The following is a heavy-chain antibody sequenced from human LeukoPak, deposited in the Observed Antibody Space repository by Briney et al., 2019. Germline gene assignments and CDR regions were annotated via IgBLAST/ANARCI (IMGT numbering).Heavy chain of an antibody. V-gene: IGHV5-51*01. Sequence: KIGESLKISCQGSGYSFTTYWIGWVRQMPGKGLEWMAIINPRDSDTRYSPSFQGQVTISADKSISTAYLQWSSLKASDTAMYYCARRNTGISFVDYWGQGTLVTVSS. D-gene: IGHD5-18*01. CDR1: GYSFTTYW. CDR3: ARRNTGISFVDY. J-gene: IGHJ4*02. CDR2: INPRDSDT.